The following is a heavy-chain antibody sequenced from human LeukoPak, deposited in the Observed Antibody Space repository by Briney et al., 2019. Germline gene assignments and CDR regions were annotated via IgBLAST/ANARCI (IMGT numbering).Heavy chain of an antibody. Sequence: PGGSLRLSCAASGFTFSSYEMNWVRQAPGKGLEWVATIKRDGSEKFYLDSVKGRFTISRDNVKNSLYLQMNSLRADDTAVYYCASIYGDYWGQGTLVTVSS. D-gene: IGHD4-17*01. V-gene: IGHV3-7*02. CDR2: IKRDGSEK. CDR3: ASIYGDY. J-gene: IGHJ4*02. CDR1: GFTFSSYE.